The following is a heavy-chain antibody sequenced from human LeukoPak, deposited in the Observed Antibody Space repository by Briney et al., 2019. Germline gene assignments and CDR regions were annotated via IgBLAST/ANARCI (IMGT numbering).Heavy chain of an antibody. D-gene: IGHD6-19*01. CDR2: IYPGDSDT. Sequence: GESLKISCKGSGYTFTYYWIGWVRQMPGKGLEWMRIIYPGDSDTRYSPSFQGQVTISADKSITPAYLQWSCLNASDTAMYYCARPRVAGTFVGAFDIWGQGTMVTVSS. CDR3: ARPRVAGTFVGAFDI. J-gene: IGHJ3*02. V-gene: IGHV5-51*01. CDR1: GYTFTYYW.